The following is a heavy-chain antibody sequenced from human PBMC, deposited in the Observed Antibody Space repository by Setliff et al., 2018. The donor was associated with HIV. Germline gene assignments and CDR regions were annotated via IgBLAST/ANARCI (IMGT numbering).Heavy chain of an antibody. J-gene: IGHJ4*02. CDR1: GYPFNNFV. D-gene: IGHD3-10*01. CDR2: INVYSGDT. CDR3: ATDRTQTGISMVRGRLTDPARYPLDY. V-gene: IGHV1-18*01. Sequence: ASVKVSCKASGYPFNNFVISWVRQAPGQGLEWLAWINVYSGDTNFAQRFQGRVTMTRDASTGTAYMELRNLRSDDTAVYYCATDRTQTGISMVRGRLTDPARYPLDYWGPGTLVTVS.